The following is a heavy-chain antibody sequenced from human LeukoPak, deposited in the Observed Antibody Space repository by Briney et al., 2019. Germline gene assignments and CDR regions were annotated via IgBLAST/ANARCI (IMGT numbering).Heavy chain of an antibody. CDR3: AKAGYASGIPNWIDP. D-gene: IGHD3-10*01. V-gene: IGHV3-23*01. J-gene: IGHJ5*02. CDR1: GFTFSTYA. CDR2: ISGSGDST. Sequence: GGSLRLSXAASGFTFSTYAMSWVRQAPGKGLEWVSGISGSGDSTYYADSAKGRFTVSRDNFKNTLYLQMNSLRAEDTAVYYCAKAGYASGIPNWIDPWGQGTLVTVS.